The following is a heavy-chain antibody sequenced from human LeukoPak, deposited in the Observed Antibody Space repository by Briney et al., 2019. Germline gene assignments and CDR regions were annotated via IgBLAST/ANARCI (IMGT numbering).Heavy chain of an antibody. CDR2: ISGSGGST. J-gene: IGHJ4*02. D-gene: IGHD2-2*01. CDR3: AKAHCSSTSCSSPFDY. Sequence: GGSLRLSCAASGFTFSKFALSWVRQAPGKGLEWVSAISGSGGSTYYADSVKGRFTISRDNSKNTLYLQMNSLRAEDTAVYYCAKAHCSSTSCSSPFDYWGQGTLVTVSS. V-gene: IGHV3-23*01. CDR1: GFTFSKFA.